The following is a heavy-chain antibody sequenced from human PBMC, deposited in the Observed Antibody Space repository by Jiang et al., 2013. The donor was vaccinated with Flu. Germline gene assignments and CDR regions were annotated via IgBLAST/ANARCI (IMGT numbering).Heavy chain of an antibody. CDR1: GFTFSSYS. Sequence: VQLLESGGGLVQPGGSLRLSCAASGFTFSSYSMNWVRQAPGKGLEWVSYISSSSSTIYYADSVKGRFTISRDNAKNSLYLQMNSLRAEDTAVYYCARDQVVVVPAATSYYYYGMDVWGQGTTVTVSS. J-gene: IGHJ6*02. CDR3: ARDQVVVVPAATSYYYYGMDV. D-gene: IGHD2-2*01. V-gene: IGHV3-48*01. CDR2: ISSSSSTI.